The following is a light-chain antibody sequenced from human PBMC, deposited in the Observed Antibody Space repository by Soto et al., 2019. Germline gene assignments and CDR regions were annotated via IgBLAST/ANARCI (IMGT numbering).Light chain of an antibody. CDR2: AAS. V-gene: IGKV3-20*01. Sequence: ETVFTQSPSMLSLSPGERATLSCRASQNVRSSSLAWYQQKPGQAPRLLIYAASTRVTGIADRFSGSGSGTDFTLTISRLEAEDFAVYHCQQYGDSITFGGGTKVDIK. J-gene: IGKJ4*01. CDR3: QQYGDSIT. CDR1: QNVRSSS.